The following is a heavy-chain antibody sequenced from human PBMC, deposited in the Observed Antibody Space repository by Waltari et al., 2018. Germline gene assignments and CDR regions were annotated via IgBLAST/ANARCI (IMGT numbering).Heavy chain of an antibody. Sequence: QLQLQESGPGLMKPSETLSLTCPVSGGSISRSSYYWGWIRPSPGKGLEWIASIYYTGTTYYNPTLESRVTISGDTSKNQFSLRLSSVTAADTAVYYCARHWKRNGYRFDPWGQGTLVTVSS. V-gene: IGHV4-39*01. J-gene: IGHJ5*02. D-gene: IGHD5-12*01. CDR1: GGSISRSSYY. CDR3: ARHWKRNGYRFDP. CDR2: IYYTGTT.